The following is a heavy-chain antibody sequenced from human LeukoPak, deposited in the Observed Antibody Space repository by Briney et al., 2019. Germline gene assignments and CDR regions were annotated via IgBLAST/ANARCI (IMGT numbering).Heavy chain of an antibody. CDR3: ARDATRGGDSDY. Sequence: GGSLRLSCAVSGFTFTSYWMSWVRQAPGKGLEWVANINEDGCYKFHADSVKGRLTISRDNAKNSLYLQMNSLRADDTAVYYCARDATRGGDSDYWGQGTRVIVSS. D-gene: IGHD2-21*02. V-gene: IGHV3-7*01. CDR1: GFTFTSYW. CDR2: INEDGCYK. J-gene: IGHJ4*02.